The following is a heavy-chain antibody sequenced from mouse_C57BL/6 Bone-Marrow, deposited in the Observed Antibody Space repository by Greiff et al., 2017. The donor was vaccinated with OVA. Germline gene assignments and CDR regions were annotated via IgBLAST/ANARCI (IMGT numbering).Heavy chain of an antibody. CDR2: IWSGGST. V-gene: IGHV2-2*01. CDR1: GFSLTSYG. CDR3: ARITTVAPYAMDY. D-gene: IGHD1-1*01. Sequence: VQLQQSGPGLVQPSQSLSITCTVSGFSLTSYGVHWVRQSPGKGLEWLGVIWSGGSTDYNAAFISRLSISKDNSKSQVFFKMNSLQADDTAIYYCARITTVAPYAMDYWGQGTSVTVSS. J-gene: IGHJ4*01.